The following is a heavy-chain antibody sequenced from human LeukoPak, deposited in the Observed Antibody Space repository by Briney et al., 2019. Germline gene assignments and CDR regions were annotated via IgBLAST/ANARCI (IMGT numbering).Heavy chain of an antibody. J-gene: IGHJ6*03. V-gene: IGHV1-8*01. D-gene: IGHD2-2*01. CDR1: GYTFTSYD. CDR3: ARAGGIVVVPAASVYYYYYMDV. Sequence: ASVTVSCKASGYTFTSYDINWVRQATGQGLEWMGWMNPNSGNTGYAQKFQGRVTMTRNTSISTAYMELSSLRSEDTAVYYCARAGGIVVVPAASVYYYYYMDVWGKGTTVTVSS. CDR2: MNPNSGNT.